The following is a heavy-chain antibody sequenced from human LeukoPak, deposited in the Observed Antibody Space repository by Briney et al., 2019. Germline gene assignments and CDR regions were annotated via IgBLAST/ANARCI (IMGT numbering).Heavy chain of an antibody. D-gene: IGHD1-26*01. CDR3: ARDSELLQDY. CDR1: GYTFTSYG. Sequence: AASVKVSCXASGYTFTSYGISWVRLAPGQGLEWMGWISAYNGNTNYAQKLQGRVTMTTDTSTSTAYMELRSLRSDDTAVYYCARDSELLQDYWGQGTLVTVSS. J-gene: IGHJ4*02. CDR2: ISAYNGNT. V-gene: IGHV1-18*01.